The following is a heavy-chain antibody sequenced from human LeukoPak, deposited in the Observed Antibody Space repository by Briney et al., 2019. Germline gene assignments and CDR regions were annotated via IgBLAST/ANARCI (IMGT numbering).Heavy chain of an antibody. CDR2: ISSSSSYI. J-gene: IGHJ4*02. D-gene: IGHD1-26*01. V-gene: IGHV3-21*01. Sequence: GGSLRLSCAASGFTFSSYSMNWVRQAPGKGLEWVSSISSSSSYIYYADSVKGRSTISRDNAKNSLYLQMNSLRAEDTAVYYCARGLVGATGAYYFDYWGQGTLVTVSS. CDR3: ARGLVGATGAYYFDY. CDR1: GFTFSSYS.